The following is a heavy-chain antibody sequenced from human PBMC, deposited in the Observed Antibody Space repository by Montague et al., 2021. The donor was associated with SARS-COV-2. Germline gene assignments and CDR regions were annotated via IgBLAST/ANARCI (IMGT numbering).Heavy chain of an antibody. CDR2: ISSSSSYI. V-gene: IGHV3-21*01. CDR3: ARDAHYDILTGYFGY. J-gene: IGHJ4*02. D-gene: IGHD3-9*01. Sequence: SLRLSCAASGFTFSSYRMNWVRQAPGKGLEWVSSISSSSSYIYYADSVKGRFTISRDDAKNSLYLQMNSLRAEDTAVYCCARDAHYDILTGYFGYWGQGTLVTVSS. CDR1: GFTFSSYR.